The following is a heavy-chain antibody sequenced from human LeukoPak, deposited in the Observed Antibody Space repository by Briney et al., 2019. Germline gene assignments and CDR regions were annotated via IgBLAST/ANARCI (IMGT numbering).Heavy chain of an antibody. D-gene: IGHD3-10*01. Sequence: PGGSLRLSCAASGFTFDDYGMSWVRQAPGKGLEWVSGINWNGGSTGYADSVKGRFTISRDNAKNSLYLQMNSLRAEDTALYYCAREGYGSGVYYYYYYMVVWGKGTTVTVSS. J-gene: IGHJ6*03. CDR2: INWNGGST. V-gene: IGHV3-20*04. CDR1: GFTFDDYG. CDR3: AREGYGSGVYYYYYYMVV.